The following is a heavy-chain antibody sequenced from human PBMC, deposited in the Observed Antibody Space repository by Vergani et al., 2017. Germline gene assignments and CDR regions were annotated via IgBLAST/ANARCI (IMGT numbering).Heavy chain of an antibody. J-gene: IGHJ5*02. CDR1: GGSISSYY. CDR2: IYYSGST. Sequence: QVQLQESGPGLVKPSETLSLTCTVSGGSISSYYWSWIRQPPGKGLEWIGYIYYSGSTNYNPSLKSRVTISVDTSKNQFSLKLSSVTAADTAVYYCARDTVYYGSGSYGVDPWGQGTLVTVSS. D-gene: IGHD3-10*01. CDR3: ARDTVYYGSGSYGVDP. V-gene: IGHV4-59*01.